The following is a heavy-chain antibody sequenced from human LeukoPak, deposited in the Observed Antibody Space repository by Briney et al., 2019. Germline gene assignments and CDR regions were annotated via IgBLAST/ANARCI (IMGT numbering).Heavy chain of an antibody. V-gene: IGHV3-7*01. CDR3: AKVPQATRPGRWYFDL. J-gene: IGHJ2*01. CDR1: GFTFSSYW. D-gene: IGHD6-6*01. CDR2: IKQDGSEK. Sequence: GGSLRLSCAASGFTFSSYWMSWVRQAPGKGLGWVANIKQDGSEKYYVDSVKGRFTISRDNAKNSLYLQMNSLRAEDTAVYYCAKVPQATRPGRWYFDLWGRGTLVTVSS.